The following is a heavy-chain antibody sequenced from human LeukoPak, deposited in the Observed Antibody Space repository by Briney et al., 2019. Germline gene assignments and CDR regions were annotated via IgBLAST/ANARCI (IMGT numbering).Heavy chain of an antibody. D-gene: IGHD5-18*01. CDR1: GGSISSSNYY. CDR3: ARGMAMDADAFDI. Sequence: SETLSLTCTVSGGSISSSNYYWSWIRQPAGKGLEWIGRIYTSGSTNYNPSLKSRVTISVDTSKNQFSLKLSSVTAADTAVYYCARGMAMDADAFDIWGQGTMVTVSS. CDR2: IYTSGST. V-gene: IGHV4-61*02. J-gene: IGHJ3*02.